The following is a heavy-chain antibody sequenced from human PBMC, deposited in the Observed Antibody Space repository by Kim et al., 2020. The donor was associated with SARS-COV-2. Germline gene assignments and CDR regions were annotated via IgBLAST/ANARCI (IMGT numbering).Heavy chain of an antibody. V-gene: IGHV1-2*06. D-gene: IGHD6-6*01. J-gene: IGHJ6*02. CDR1: GYTFTAYY. CDR2: INPNSGGT. CDR3: ARDREIAARPYYYYGMDV. Sequence: ASVKVSCKASGYTFTAYYMHWVRQAPGQGLEWMGRINPNSGGTNYAQKFQGRVTMTRDTSISTAYMELSRLRSDDTAVYYCARDREIAARPYYYYGMDVWGQGTTVTVSS.